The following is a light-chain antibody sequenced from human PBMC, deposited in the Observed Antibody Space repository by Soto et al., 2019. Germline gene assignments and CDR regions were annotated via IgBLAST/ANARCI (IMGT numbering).Light chain of an antibody. CDR3: QQSYATPLT. CDR1: QSVLYNSDNKNY. CDR2: WAS. J-gene: IGKJ4*01. V-gene: IGKV4-1*01. Sequence: DIVMTQSPDSLAVSLGERATINCKSSQSVLYNSDNKNYLDWYQQKPGQPPELLIYWASARESGVPYRFSGSGSETDFTLTISSLQAEDVAVYYCQQSYATPLTFGGGTKVEIK.